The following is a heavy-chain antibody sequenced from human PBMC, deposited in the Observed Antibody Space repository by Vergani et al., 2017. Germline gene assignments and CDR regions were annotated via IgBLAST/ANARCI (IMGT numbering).Heavy chain of an antibody. D-gene: IGHD3-16*01. V-gene: IGHV4-59*01. CDR2: IYYSGST. Sequence: QVQLQESGPGLVKPSETLSLTCTVSGGSISSYYWSWTRQPPGKGLEWIGYIYYSGSTNYNPSLKSRVTISVDTSKNQFSLKLSSVTAADTAVYYCARDLMIGAVTVSDYWGQGTLVTVSS. CDR1: GGSISSYY. J-gene: IGHJ4*02. CDR3: ARDLMIGAVTVSDY.